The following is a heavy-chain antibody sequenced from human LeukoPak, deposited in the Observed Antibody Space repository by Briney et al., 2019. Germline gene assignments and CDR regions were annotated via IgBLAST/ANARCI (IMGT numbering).Heavy chain of an antibody. V-gene: IGHV3-23*01. CDR3: AKTPIVRRSGWLNDAFDI. Sequence: PGGSLRLSCAASGFTFSSYAMSWVRQAPGKGLEWVSAISGSGGSTYYADSVKGRFTISRDNSKNTLYLQMNSLRTEDTAVYYCAKTPIVRRSGWLNDAFDIWGQGTMVTVSS. CDR2: ISGSGGST. J-gene: IGHJ3*02. D-gene: IGHD6-19*01. CDR1: GFTFSSYA.